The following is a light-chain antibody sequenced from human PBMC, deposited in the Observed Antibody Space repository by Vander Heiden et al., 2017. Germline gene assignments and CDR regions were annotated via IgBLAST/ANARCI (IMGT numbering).Light chain of an antibody. J-gene: IGKJ3*01. Sequence: AIRITQSPSSLSASTGDRVTITCRASQGISSYLAWYQQKPGKAPKLLIYAASTLQSGVPSRFSGSGSGTDFTLTISCLQSEDFATYYCQQDDSSPITFGHGTKVDIK. CDR3: QQDDSSPIT. CDR1: QGISSY. CDR2: AAS. V-gene: IGKV1-8*01.